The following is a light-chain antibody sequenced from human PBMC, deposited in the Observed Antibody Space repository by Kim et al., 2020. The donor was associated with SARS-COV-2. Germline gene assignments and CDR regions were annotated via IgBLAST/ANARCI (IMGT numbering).Light chain of an antibody. V-gene: IGLV3-21*02. Sequence: PRPTATITCERDNLGLRGVHCYLQRPGQAPLLVIYDNTARPAGIPGRFSGSNSGNTATLIISGVEVGDEADYYCHVWHSRSDRSVFGAGTKVTVL. CDR3: HVWHSRSDRSV. CDR1: NLGLRG. CDR2: DNT. J-gene: IGLJ1*01.